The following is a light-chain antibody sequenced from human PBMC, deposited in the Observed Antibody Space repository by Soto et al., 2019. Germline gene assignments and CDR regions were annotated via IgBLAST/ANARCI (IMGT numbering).Light chain of an antibody. CDR3: QQSYSTPWT. V-gene: IGKV1-39*01. CDR2: AAS. J-gene: IGKJ1*01. Sequence: DIQMTQSPSSLSASVGDRVSITCRASQTISNYLNWYQQKPGEAPKVLIYAASSLQSGVPPRFSGSGSGTDFTLTISTLQPEDSAIYYCQQSYSTPWTFGHGTKVEV. CDR1: QTISNY.